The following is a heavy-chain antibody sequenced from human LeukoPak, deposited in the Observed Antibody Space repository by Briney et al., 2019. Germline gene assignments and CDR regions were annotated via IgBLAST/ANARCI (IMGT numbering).Heavy chain of an antibody. D-gene: IGHD2-2*01. CDR1: GFTVSTYY. CDR2: IYSGGST. Sequence: QPGGSLRLSCVASGFTVSTYYMTWVRQAPGKGLECVSVIYSGGSTSYADSVKGRFTASRDNSKNTLYLQMNSLRAEDTAMYYCARGLGYCTSTTCLLPFDYWGQGTLVTVPS. J-gene: IGHJ4*02. V-gene: IGHV3-53*01. CDR3: ARGLGYCTSTTCLLPFDY.